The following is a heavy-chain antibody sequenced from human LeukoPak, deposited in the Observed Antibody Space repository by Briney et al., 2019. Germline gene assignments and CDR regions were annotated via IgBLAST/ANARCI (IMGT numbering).Heavy chain of an antibody. Sequence: GESPKSSCKGSGYSFTNYWIGWVRQMPGKGLEWMGIIYPGDSDTRYSPSLQGQVTISADKSISTAYLQWRSLKASDTAMYYCARQGYSSSWYYLDHWGQGTLVTV. D-gene: IGHD6-13*01. CDR2: IYPGDSDT. V-gene: IGHV5-51*01. J-gene: IGHJ4*02. CDR3: ARQGYSSSWYYLDH. CDR1: GYSFTNYW.